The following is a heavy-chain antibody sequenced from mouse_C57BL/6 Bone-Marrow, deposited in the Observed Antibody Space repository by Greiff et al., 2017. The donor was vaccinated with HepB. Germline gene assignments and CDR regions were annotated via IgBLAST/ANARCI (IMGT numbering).Heavy chain of an antibody. V-gene: IGHV3-6*01. CDR2: ISYDGSN. CDR1: GYSITSGYY. CDR3: ARECSYYPYAMDY. J-gene: IGHJ4*01. Sequence: EVKLMESGPGLVKPSQSLSLTCSVTGYSITSGYYWNWIRQFPGNKLEWMGYISYDGSNNYNPSLKNRISITRDTSKNQFFLKLNSVTTEDTATYYCARECSYYPYAMDYWGQGTSVTVSS. D-gene: IGHD2-10*01.